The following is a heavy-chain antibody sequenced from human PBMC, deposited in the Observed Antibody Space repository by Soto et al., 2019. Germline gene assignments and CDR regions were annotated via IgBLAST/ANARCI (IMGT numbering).Heavy chain of an antibody. J-gene: IGHJ4*02. CDR2: GRSEVYAGAT. V-gene: IGHV3-49*04. D-gene: IGHD5-12*01. CDR1: GFTLGNYA. CDR3: TRVAADGYNYHCDDY. Sequence: PGGSLRLSCKTSGFTLGNYALTWVRQARGKGREWVAFGRSEVYAGATEYAASVRGRFTISRDDSQSIVYVQMTSLKTEDTAVYFCTRVAADGYNYHCDDYCGKGTLVTV.